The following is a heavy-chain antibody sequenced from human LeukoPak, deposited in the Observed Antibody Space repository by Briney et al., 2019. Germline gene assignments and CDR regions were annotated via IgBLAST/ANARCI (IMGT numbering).Heavy chain of an antibody. CDR3: ASYSDNMY. CDR1: GGIFSSSA. CDR2: IIPMFHSA. D-gene: IGHD4-17*01. V-gene: IGHV1-69*13. J-gene: IGHJ4*02. Sequence: SVKVSCKASGGIFSSSALNWVRQAPGQGLAWMGGIIPMFHSANYTQKFQGRLSITADESTRTVYMELSSLRFEVTAVYYCASYSDNMYWGQGTLVTVSS.